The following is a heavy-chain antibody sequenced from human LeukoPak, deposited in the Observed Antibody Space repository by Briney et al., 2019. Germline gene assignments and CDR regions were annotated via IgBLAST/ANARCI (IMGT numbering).Heavy chain of an antibody. D-gene: IGHD3-16*01. CDR3: ARERGSYFDY. CDR2: ISSSGSTI. J-gene: IGHJ4*02. Sequence: GGSLRLSCAASGFTSSSYEMNWVGQAPGKGLEGVSYISSSGSTIYYADSVKGRFTISRDNAKNSLYLQMNSLRAEDTAVYYCARERGSYFDYWGQGTLVTVSS. CDR1: GFTSSSYE. V-gene: IGHV3-48*03.